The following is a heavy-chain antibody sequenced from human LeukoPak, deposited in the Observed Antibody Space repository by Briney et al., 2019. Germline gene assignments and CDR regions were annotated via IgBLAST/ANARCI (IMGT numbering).Heavy chain of an antibody. J-gene: IGHJ4*02. CDR1: GGTFSSYA. CDR2: IIPLFGTA. D-gene: IGHD3-22*01. CDR3: AIGSPKTYYYDSSGYWAFDY. Sequence: SVKVSCKASGGTFSSYAISWVRQAPGQGLEWMGGIIPLFGTANYAQKFQGRVTITADESTSTAYMELSSLRSEDTAVYYCAIGSPKTYYYDSSGYWAFDYWGQGTLVTVSS. V-gene: IGHV1-69*13.